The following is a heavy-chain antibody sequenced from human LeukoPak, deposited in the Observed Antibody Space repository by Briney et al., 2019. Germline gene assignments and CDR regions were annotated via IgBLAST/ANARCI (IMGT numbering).Heavy chain of an antibody. CDR2: IRYDGSNK. J-gene: IGHJ6*03. D-gene: IGHD6-19*01. Sequence: GGSLRLSCAASRFTFSSYGMHWVRQAPGKGLEWVAFIRYDGSNKYYADSVKGRFTVSRDNSKNTLYLQMNSLRAEDTAVYYCARVSIAVSPSRTYYYYMDVWGKGTTVTVSS. CDR3: ARVSIAVSPSRTYYYYMDV. V-gene: IGHV3-30*02. CDR1: RFTFSSYG.